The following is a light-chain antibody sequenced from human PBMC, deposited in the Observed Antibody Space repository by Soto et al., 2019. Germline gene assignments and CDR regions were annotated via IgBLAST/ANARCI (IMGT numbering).Light chain of an antibody. CDR2: EGT. J-gene: IGLJ1*01. CDR1: SSDVGSYNL. V-gene: IGLV2-23*03. CDR3: CSYAGSSTFV. Sequence: QSALTQPASVSGSPGQSITISCAGTSSDVGSYNLVSWYQQHPGQAPKLMIYEGTKRPSGVSNRLSGSKSGNTASLTISGLQAEDEPDYYCCSYAGSSTFVFGTGTKVTVL.